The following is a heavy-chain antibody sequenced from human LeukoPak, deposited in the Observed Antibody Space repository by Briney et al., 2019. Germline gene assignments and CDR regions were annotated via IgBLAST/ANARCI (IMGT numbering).Heavy chain of an antibody. CDR3: AKDILAAGLFFDY. Sequence: GGSLRLSCAASGFTFSSYGMHWVRQAPGKGLEWVAFIRYDGSNKYYADSVKGRFTISRDNSKNTLYLQMNSLRAEDTAVYYCAKDILAAGLFFDYWGQGALVTVSS. J-gene: IGHJ4*02. CDR1: GFTFSSYG. V-gene: IGHV3-30*02. CDR2: IRYDGSNK. D-gene: IGHD6-13*01.